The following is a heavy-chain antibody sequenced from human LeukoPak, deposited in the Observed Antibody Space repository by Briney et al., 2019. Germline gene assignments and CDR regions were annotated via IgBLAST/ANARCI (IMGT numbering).Heavy chain of an antibody. D-gene: IGHD3-16*01. J-gene: IGHJ6*02. CDR1: GFTFSSYP. CDR2: INNRGGST. V-gene: IGHV3-23*01. CDR3: AKAFGLSRHGMDV. Sequence: GGSLRLSCAASGFTFSSYPMSWVRQAPGKGLEWVSGINNRGGSTYNADSVKGRFTISRDNSENTLYLQMNSLRVEDTAVYYCAKAFGLSRHGMDVWGQGTTVTVSS.